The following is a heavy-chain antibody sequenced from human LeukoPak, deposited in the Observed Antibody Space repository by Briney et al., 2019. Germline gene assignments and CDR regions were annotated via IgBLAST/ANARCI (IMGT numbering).Heavy chain of an antibody. D-gene: IGHD5-18*01. CDR1: GGTFSSYA. CDR3: ARDHVDTAMDTGY. CDR2: IIPVPGIA. J-gene: IGHJ4*02. Sequence: SVKVSCKASGGTFSSYAISWVRQAPGQGLEWTGRIIPVPGIANYAQKFQGRVTITADKSTSTAYMELSSLRSEDTAVYYCARDHVDTAMDTGYWGQGTLVTVSS. V-gene: IGHV1-69*04.